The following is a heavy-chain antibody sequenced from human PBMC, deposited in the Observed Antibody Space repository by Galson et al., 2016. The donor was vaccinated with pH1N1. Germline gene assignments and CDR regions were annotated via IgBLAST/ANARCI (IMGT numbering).Heavy chain of an antibody. CDR1: GYTFTGYY. CDR3: VRELRGGTFEV. D-gene: IGHD3-16*01. J-gene: IGHJ3*01. Sequence: SVKVSCKASGYTFTGYYMHWVRQAPGQGLEWMGLIIPNSGDTNYAKKFQGRVTMTRDTSISAAYMELTRLTSDDTAVYYCVRELRGGTFEVWGQGTMVTVSS. V-gene: IGHV1-2*02. CDR2: IIPNSGDT.